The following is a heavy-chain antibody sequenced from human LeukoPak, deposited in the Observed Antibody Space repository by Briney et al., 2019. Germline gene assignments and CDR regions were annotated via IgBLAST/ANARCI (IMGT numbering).Heavy chain of an antibody. CDR2: INPNSGGT. CDR1: GYTFTDYY. D-gene: IGHD2-15*01. J-gene: IGHJ5*02. CDR3: ARVSVVVVVAATDPNWFDP. Sequence: ASVKVSCKASGYTFTDYYMHWVRQAPGQGLEWMGWINPNSGGTNYAQKFQGRVTMTRDTSISTAYMELSRLRSDDTAVYYCARVSVVVVVAATDPNWFDPWGQGTLVTVSS. V-gene: IGHV1-2*02.